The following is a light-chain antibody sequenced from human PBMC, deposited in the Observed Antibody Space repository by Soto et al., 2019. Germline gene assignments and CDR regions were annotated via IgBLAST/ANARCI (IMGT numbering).Light chain of an antibody. CDR1: QSVSSNY. CDR3: QNHGSTPRS. J-gene: IGKJ4*01. CDR2: RAS. V-gene: IGKV3-20*01. Sequence: EIVLTQSPGTLSLSPGERATLSCRASQSVSSNYLAWYQQKPGQAPKVLIYRASIRATGIPDRFTGRGSGTDLPHSIRRPAPEACGAYSNQNHGSTPRSFGRWDKGDIK.